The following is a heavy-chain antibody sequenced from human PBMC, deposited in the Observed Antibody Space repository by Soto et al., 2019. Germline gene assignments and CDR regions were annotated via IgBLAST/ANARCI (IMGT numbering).Heavy chain of an antibody. Sequence: ASVKVSCKASGYTFTGYYMHWVRQAPGQGLEWMGWINPNSGGTNYAQKFQGWVTMTRDTSASTAYMELSSLRSEDTAVYYCASARGYSYGYWGQGTLVTVSS. CDR3: ASARGYSYGY. CDR2: INPNSGGT. V-gene: IGHV1-2*04. D-gene: IGHD5-18*01. J-gene: IGHJ4*02. CDR1: GYTFTGYY.